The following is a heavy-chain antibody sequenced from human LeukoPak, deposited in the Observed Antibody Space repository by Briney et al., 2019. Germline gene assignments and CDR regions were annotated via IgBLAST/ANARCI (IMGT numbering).Heavy chain of an antibody. CDR2: INPSGGST. J-gene: IGHJ4*02. CDR3: ARDLDYYDSSGTLDY. D-gene: IGHD3-22*01. Sequence: ATVKVSCKASGYTFTSYYMHWVRQAPGQGLEWMGIINPSGGSTSYAQKFQGRVTMTRDTSTSTVYMELSSLRSEDTAVYYCARDLDYYDSSGTLDYWGQGTLVTVSS. V-gene: IGHV1-46*01. CDR1: GYTFTSYY.